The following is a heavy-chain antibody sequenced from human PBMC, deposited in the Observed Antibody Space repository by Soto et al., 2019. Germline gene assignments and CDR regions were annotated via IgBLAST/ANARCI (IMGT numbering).Heavy chain of an antibody. CDR2: IIPIFGTA. J-gene: IGHJ6*02. CDR3: ARRDLSGSAPGYCSGGSCYYYYYGMDV. CDR1: GGTFSSYA. Sequence: QVQLVQSGAGVKKPGSSVKVSCKASGGTFSSYAISWVRQAPGQGLEWMGGIIPIFGTANYAQKFQGRVTITADESTSTAYMELSSLRSEGTAVYYWARRDLSGSAPGYCSGGSCYYYYYGMDVWGQGTTVTVSS. D-gene: IGHD2-15*01. V-gene: IGHV1-69*12.